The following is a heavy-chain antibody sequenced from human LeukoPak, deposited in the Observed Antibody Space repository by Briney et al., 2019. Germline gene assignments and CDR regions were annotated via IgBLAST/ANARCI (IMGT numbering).Heavy chain of an antibody. CDR3: ARGAPKEIQLWLRLRGVAFDI. J-gene: IGHJ3*02. CDR1: GFTFSTYW. Sequence: PGGSLRLSCAASGFTFSTYWMHWIRQPPGKGLEWIGEINHSGSTNYNPSLKSRVTISVDTSKNQFSLKLNSVTAADTAVYYCARGAPKEIQLWLRLRGVAFDIWGQGTMVTVSS. V-gene: IGHV4-34*01. CDR2: INHSGST. D-gene: IGHD5-18*01.